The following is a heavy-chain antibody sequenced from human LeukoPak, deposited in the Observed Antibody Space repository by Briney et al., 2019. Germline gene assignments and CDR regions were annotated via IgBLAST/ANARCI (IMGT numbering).Heavy chain of an antibody. Sequence: GGSLRLSCAASGFTFDDYGMSWVRQAPGKGLEWVSGINWNGGSTGYADSVKGRFTISRDNAKNSLYLQMNSLRAEDTALYYCARVGSSGYYSVGRPSYYFDYWGQGTLVTVSS. D-gene: IGHD3-22*01. V-gene: IGHV3-20*04. J-gene: IGHJ4*02. CDR1: GFTFDDYG. CDR3: ARVGSSGYYSVGRPSYYFDY. CDR2: INWNGGST.